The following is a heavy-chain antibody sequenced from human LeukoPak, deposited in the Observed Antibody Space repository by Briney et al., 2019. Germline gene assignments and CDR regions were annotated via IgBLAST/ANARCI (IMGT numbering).Heavy chain of an antibody. D-gene: IGHD3-3*01. CDR3: ARGRFLDAFDI. V-gene: IGHV4-59*01. J-gene: IGHJ3*02. CDR1: GGSISSYY. Sequence: SQTRSLTCTVAGGSISSYYCSWIRQPPGKGLEWIGYIYYSGSTKYKPSLKSRVTISVDTSKNQFSLKLSSVTAADTAVYYCARGRFLDAFDIWGQGTMVTVSS. CDR2: IYYSGST.